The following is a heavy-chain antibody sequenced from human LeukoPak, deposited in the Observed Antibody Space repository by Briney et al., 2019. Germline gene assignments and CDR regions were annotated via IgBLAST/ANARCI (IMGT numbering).Heavy chain of an antibody. CDR3: ARRIRGYSYGHDY. J-gene: IGHJ4*02. D-gene: IGHD5-18*01. CDR1: VGSTISSSYY. CDR2: IYYSGST. Sequence: PSETLSLTCTVSVGSTISSSYYSGWVRLPPGKGLEWIGSIYYSGSTYYNPSLKSRVTISVDTSKNQFSLKLSSVTAADTAVYYCARRIRGYSYGHDYWGQGTLVTVSS. V-gene: IGHV4-39*01.